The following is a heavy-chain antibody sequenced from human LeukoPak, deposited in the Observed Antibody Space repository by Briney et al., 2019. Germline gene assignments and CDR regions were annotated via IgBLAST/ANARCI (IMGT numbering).Heavy chain of an antibody. J-gene: IGHJ3*02. V-gene: IGHV4-34*01. CDR3: ARVISGYDLNPFDI. CDR1: GGSFSGYY. D-gene: IGHD5-12*01. Sequence: SETLSLTCAVYGGSFSGYYWSWIRQPPGKGLEWIGEINHSGSTNYNPSLKSRVTISMDKSKNQFSLRLTSVTAADTALYYCARVISGYDLNPFDIWGQGTMVTVSS. CDR2: INHSGST.